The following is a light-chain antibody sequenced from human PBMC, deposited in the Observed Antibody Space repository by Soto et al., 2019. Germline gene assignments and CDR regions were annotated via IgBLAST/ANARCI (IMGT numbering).Light chain of an antibody. CDR3: QTWAIGSWV. CDR1: SGHSSYA. CDR2: LNTDGSH. J-gene: IGLJ3*02. Sequence: QLVLTQSPSASASLGASVKLTCTLSSGHSSYAIAWHQQQPEKGPRFLMKLNTDGSHSKGDGIPDRFSGSSFGAERYLTISSLQSEDEGDYYCQTWAIGSWVFGGGTKLTVL. V-gene: IGLV4-69*01.